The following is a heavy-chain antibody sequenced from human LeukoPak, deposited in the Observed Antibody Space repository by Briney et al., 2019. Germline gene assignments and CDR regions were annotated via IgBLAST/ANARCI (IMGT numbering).Heavy chain of an antibody. CDR2: IRGGGEST. J-gene: IGHJ4*02. Sequence: GSLRLSCAASGFTFSSYAMSWVPQAPGKGLEWVSAIRGGGESTYYADSVKGRFTISRDNSKNTPYLQTNSLRAEDTAVYYCAKKIAEAGRFDYWGQGTLVTVSS. CDR3: AKKIAEAGRFDY. V-gene: IGHV3-23*01. CDR1: GFTFSSYA. D-gene: IGHD6-19*01.